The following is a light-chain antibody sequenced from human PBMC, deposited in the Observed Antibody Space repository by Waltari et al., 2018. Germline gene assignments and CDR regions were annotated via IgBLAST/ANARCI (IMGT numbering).Light chain of an antibody. CDR3: QQYSNYPYT. CDR2: SAS. Sequence: DIQMTQSPSSLSASVGDRVTLTCRATQDINNFLAWFQQKPGRAPKPLIYSASSLQSGVSSRFSGIGSGTVFSLTISSLQPDDFATYYCQQYSNYPYTFGQGTKVE. CDR1: QDINNF. J-gene: IGKJ2*01. V-gene: IGKV1-16*01.